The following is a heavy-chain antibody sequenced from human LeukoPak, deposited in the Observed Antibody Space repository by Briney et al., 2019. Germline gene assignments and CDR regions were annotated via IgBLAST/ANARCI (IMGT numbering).Heavy chain of an antibody. V-gene: IGHV1-69*01. CDR2: IIPIFGTA. CDR3: ARMGAAADFDY. CDR1: GGTFSSYA. Sequence: ASVKVSCKASGGTFSSYAISWVRQAPGQRLEWMGGIIPIFGTANYAQKFQGRVTITADESTSTAYMELSSLRSEDTAVYYCARMGAAADFDYWGQGTLVTVSS. J-gene: IGHJ4*02. D-gene: IGHD2-15*01.